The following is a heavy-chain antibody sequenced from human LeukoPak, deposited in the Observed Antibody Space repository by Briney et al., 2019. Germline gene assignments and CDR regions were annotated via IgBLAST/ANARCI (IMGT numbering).Heavy chain of an antibody. CDR2: FYYNGTT. CDR1: GGSISSYY. CDR3: ASQDCGGVSCWDYYMEV. Sequence: ASETLSLTCTVSGGSISSYYWSWVRQPPGKGLGGIGYFYYNGTTNYNPSLKSRVTISADTSKNQFSLKMSSVTAADTAVYYCASQDCGGVSCWDYYMEVWDEGTTVIVSS. J-gene: IGHJ6*03. V-gene: IGHV4-59*01. D-gene: IGHD2-15*01.